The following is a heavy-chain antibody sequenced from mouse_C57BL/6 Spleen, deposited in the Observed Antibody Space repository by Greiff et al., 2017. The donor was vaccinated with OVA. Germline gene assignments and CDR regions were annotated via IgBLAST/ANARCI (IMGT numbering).Heavy chain of an antibody. CDR3: AKNYYGSNYGYYDV. J-gene: IGHJ1*03. Sequence: QVQLKESGPGLVQPSQSLSITCTVSGFSLTSYGVHWVRQSPGKGLEWLGVIWRGGSTDYNAAFMSRLSITKDNSKSQVFFKMNSLQADDTAIYYCAKNYYGSNYGYYDVWGTGATVTVSS. CDR1: GFSLTSYG. D-gene: IGHD1-1*01. CDR2: IWRGGST. V-gene: IGHV2-5*01.